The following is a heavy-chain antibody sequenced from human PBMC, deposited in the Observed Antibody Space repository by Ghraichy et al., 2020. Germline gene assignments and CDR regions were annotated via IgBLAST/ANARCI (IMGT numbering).Heavy chain of an antibody. D-gene: IGHD6-13*01. Sequence: GGSLRLSCAASGFTFSSYAMSWVRQAPGKGLEWVSAISGSGGSTYYADSVKGRFTISRDNSKNTLYLQMNSLRAEDTAVYYCAKSRPLSYSSSWQRFDPWGQGTLVTVSS. CDR2: ISGSGGST. CDR1: GFTFSSYA. J-gene: IGHJ5*02. CDR3: AKSRPLSYSSSWQRFDP. V-gene: IGHV3-23*01.